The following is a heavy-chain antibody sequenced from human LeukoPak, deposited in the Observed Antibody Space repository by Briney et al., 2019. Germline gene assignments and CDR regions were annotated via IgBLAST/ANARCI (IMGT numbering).Heavy chain of an antibody. J-gene: IGHJ4*02. CDR2: INHSGST. V-gene: IGHV4-38-2*02. CDR3: AGGSDRLWFGLDY. D-gene: IGHD3-10*01. Sequence: SETLSLTCTVSGYFISSGYYWGWIRQPPGKGLEWIGEINHSGSTNYNPSLKSRVTISVDTSKNQFSLKLSSVTAADTAVYYCAGGSDRLWFGLDYWGQGTLVTVSS. CDR1: GYFISSGYY.